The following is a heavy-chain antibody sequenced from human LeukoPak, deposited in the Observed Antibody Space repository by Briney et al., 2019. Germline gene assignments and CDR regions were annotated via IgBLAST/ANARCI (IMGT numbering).Heavy chain of an antibody. CDR2: ISYDGSNK. CDR3: ARDPSSWYFDY. V-gene: IGHV3-30*03. Sequence: GGSLRLSCAASGFTFSSYGMHWVRQAPGKGLEWVAGISYDGSNKNYAESVKGRFTISRDNSKNTLYLQMNSLRAEDTAVYYCARDPSSWYFDYWGQGTLVTVSS. CDR1: GFTFSSYG. D-gene: IGHD6-13*01. J-gene: IGHJ4*02.